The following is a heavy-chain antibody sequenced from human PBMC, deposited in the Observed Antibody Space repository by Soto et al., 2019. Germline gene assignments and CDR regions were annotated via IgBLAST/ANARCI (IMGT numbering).Heavy chain of an antibody. CDR3: ARIRGRYYDYYGMDV. D-gene: IGHD1-26*01. V-gene: IGHV5-51*01. CDR1: GYSFTSYW. Sequence: GESLKTSCKGSGYSFTSYWIGWVRQMPGKGLEWMGIIYPGDSDTRYSPSFQGQVTISADKSISTAYLQWSSLKASDTAMYYCARIRGRYYDYYGMDVWGQGTTVTVSS. CDR2: IYPGDSDT. J-gene: IGHJ6*02.